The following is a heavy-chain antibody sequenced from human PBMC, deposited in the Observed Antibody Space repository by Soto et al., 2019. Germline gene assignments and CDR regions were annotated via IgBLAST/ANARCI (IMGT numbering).Heavy chain of an antibody. J-gene: IGHJ5*02. Sequence: GGSLRLSCAASGFTFSGSPMHWVRQASGKGLEWLGRIRSKANSYATTYAASVKGRFTISRDDSKSTVYLQMNSLKTEDTAVYYCSRPRAERSNNWFDPWGQGAQVTVSS. CDR2: IRSKANSYAT. CDR1: GFTFSGSP. CDR3: SRPRAERSNNWFDP. V-gene: IGHV3-73*01.